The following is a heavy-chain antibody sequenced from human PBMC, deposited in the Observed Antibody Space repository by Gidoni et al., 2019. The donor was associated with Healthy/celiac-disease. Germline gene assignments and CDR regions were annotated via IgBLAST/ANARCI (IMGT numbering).Heavy chain of an antibody. Sequence: QVQLVQSGAEVKKPGASVKVSCKASGYPFTSYYMNWGRQAPGQGREWMGIINPSGGSTSYAQKFQGRVTMTRDTSTSTVYMELSSLRSEDTAVYYCARAALGATPTTYAFDIWGQGTMVTVSS. CDR2: INPSGGST. J-gene: IGHJ3*02. CDR3: ARAALGATPTTYAFDI. D-gene: IGHD1-26*01. CDR1: GYPFTSYY. V-gene: IGHV1-46*01.